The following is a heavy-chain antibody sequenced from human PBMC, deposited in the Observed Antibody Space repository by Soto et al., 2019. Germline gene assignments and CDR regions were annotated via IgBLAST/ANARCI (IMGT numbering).Heavy chain of an antibody. Sequence: ETLSLTCTVSGGSISRYYWSWIRQPAGKGLEWIGRIYTSGSTNYNPSLKSRVTMSVDTSKNQFSLKLSSVTAADTAVYYCARDNGVITVTTSYYYYGMDVWGQGTTVTVSS. CDR2: IYTSGST. D-gene: IGHD4-17*01. J-gene: IGHJ6*02. CDR1: GGSISRYY. CDR3: ARDNGVITVTTSYYYYGMDV. V-gene: IGHV4-4*07.